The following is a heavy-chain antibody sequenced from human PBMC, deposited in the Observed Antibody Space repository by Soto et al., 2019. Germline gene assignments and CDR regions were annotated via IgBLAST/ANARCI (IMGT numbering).Heavy chain of an antibody. CDR2: IIPIFGTA. CDR1: GGTFSSYA. D-gene: IGHD2-2*02. Sequence: SVKVSCKASGGTFSSYAISWVRQAPGQGLEWMGGIIPIFGTANYAQKFQGRVTITADESTSTAYMELSSLRSEDTAVYYCARALFPHGSSTSCYRVSWLDPWGQGTLVTVSS. V-gene: IGHV1-69*13. J-gene: IGHJ5*02. CDR3: ARALFPHGSSTSCYRVSWLDP.